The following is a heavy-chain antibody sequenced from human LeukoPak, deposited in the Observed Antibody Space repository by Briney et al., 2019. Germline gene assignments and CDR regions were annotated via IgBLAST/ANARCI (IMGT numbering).Heavy chain of an antibody. Sequence: PGGSLRLSCAASGFTFSSYAMSWVRKAPGKGLEWVSAISGSGGSTYYADSVKGRFTISRDNSKNTLYLQMNSLRAEDTAVYYCAKGDCTNGVCYNYYYYGMDVWGQGTTVTVSS. CDR2: ISGSGGST. CDR1: GFTFSSYA. D-gene: IGHD2-8*01. CDR3: AKGDCTNGVCYNYYYYGMDV. V-gene: IGHV3-23*01. J-gene: IGHJ6*02.